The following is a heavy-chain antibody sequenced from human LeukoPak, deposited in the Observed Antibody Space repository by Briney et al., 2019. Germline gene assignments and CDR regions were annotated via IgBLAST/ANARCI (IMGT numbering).Heavy chain of an antibody. D-gene: IGHD3-10*02. CDR1: GFTFSSYW. J-gene: IGHJ6*04. CDR3: AELGITMIGGV. V-gene: IGHV3-48*04. CDR2: ISSSGSTI. Sequence: GGSLRLSCAASGFTFSSYWMSWVRQAPGKGLEWVSYISSSGSTIYYADSVKGRFTISRDNAKNSLYLQMNSLRAEDTAVYYCAELGITMIGGVWGKGTTVAISS.